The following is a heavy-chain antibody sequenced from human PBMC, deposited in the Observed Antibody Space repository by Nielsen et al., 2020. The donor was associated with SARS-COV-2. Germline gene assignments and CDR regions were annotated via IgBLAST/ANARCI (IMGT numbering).Heavy chain of an antibody. J-gene: IGHJ4*02. Sequence: SETLSLTCAVSGGSISSGGYSWSWIRQPPGKGLEWIGYIYHSGGTYYNPSLKSRVAISVDRSKNQFSLKLSSVTAADTAVYYCASGDYGSGRHLPDYWGQGTLVTVSS. D-gene: IGHD3-10*01. V-gene: IGHV4-30-2*01. CDR3: ASGDYGSGRHLPDY. CDR1: GGSISSGGYS. CDR2: IYHSGGT.